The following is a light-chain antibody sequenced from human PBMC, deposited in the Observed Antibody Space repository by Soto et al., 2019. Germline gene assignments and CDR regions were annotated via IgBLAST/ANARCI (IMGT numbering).Light chain of an antibody. CDR1: SSDVGGYNY. V-gene: IGLV2-11*01. CDR3: CSHASEYV. Sequence: QSALTQPRSVSGSPGQSVTISCTGTSSDVGGYNYVSWYQQHPGKAPKLMIYDVSKRPSGVHDRFSGYKSGNTASLTISGLQAENEADYFCCSHASEYVFGTGTRLTVL. CDR2: DVS. J-gene: IGLJ1*01.